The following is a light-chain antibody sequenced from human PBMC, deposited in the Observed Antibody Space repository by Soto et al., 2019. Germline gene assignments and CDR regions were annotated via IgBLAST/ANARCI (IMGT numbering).Light chain of an antibody. CDR3: QSYDSSLTGSGV. Sequence: QSVLTQPPSVSGAPGQRVTISCTGSSSNIGAGYDVHWYQQLPGTAPKLLIYGNKNRPSGVPDRFAGSKSATSASLAINGLQAEDEADYYCQSYDSSLTGSGVFGGGTKLTVL. J-gene: IGLJ3*02. CDR1: SSNIGAGYD. V-gene: IGLV1-40*01. CDR2: GNK.